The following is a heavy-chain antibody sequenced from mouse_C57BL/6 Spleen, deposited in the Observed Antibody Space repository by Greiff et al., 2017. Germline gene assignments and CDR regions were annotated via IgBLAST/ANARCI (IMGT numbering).Heavy chain of an antibody. CDR2: LNPGSGGK. CDR1: GYAFTNYL. CDR3: ARRCYHYAMDY. D-gene: IGHD2-12*01. J-gene: IGHJ4*01. V-gene: IGHV1-54*01. Sequence: VQLQQSGAELVRPGTSVKVSCKASGYAFTNYLIEWVKQRPGQGLEWIGVLNPGSGGKTYNEKVKGKAKLTADKASRTADMTLSRLTSEDSAVYFCARRCYHYAMDYWGQGTSVTVSS.